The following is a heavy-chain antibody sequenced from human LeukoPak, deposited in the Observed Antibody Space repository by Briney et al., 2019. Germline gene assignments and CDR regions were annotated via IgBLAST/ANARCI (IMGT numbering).Heavy chain of an antibody. Sequence: GGSLRLSCAASGFTFSTYAIHWVRQAPGKGLEWVALISSDGKNKHYADSVKGRFTISRDNAKNSLYLQMNSLRAEDTAVYYCARVLSGYSFPSYFDYWGQGTLVTVSS. D-gene: IGHD3-3*01. CDR2: ISSDGKNK. V-gene: IGHV3-30*04. CDR1: GFTFSTYA. CDR3: ARVLSGYSFPSYFDY. J-gene: IGHJ4*02.